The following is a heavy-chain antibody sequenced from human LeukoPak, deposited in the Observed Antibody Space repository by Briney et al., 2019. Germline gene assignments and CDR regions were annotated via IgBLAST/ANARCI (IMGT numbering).Heavy chain of an antibody. D-gene: IGHD1-26*01. V-gene: IGHV3-21*04. CDR3: AKGGKWDVTPFDY. J-gene: IGHJ4*02. Sequence: GGSLRLSCAASGFTFSSYSMNWVRQAPGRGLEWVSSISSSSSYIYYADSVKGRFTISRDNSKNTLYLQVNSLRAEDTAVYYCAKGGKWDVTPFDYWGQGTLVTVSS. CDR1: GFTFSSYS. CDR2: ISSSSSYI.